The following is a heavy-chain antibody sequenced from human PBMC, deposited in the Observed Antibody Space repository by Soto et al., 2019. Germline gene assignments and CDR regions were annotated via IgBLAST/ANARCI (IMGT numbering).Heavy chain of an antibody. J-gene: IGHJ5*02. CDR2: IDPRDSYT. V-gene: IGHV5-10-1*01. D-gene: IGHD1-7*01. Sequence: GETLKISCEASGYSFTTYWISWVRQMPGKGLEWMGAIDPRDSYTKYSPSFQGHVTISVDKSISTAYLQWNSLKASDTAIYYCAREKSDLELFNWLDPWGQGTLVTVSS. CDR3: AREKSDLELFNWLDP. CDR1: GYSFTTYW.